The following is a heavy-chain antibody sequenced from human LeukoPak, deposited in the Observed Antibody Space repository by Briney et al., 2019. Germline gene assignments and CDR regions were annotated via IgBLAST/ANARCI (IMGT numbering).Heavy chain of an antibody. J-gene: IGHJ4*02. Sequence: GGSLRLSCAASGFTFSSYAMSWVRQAPGKGLEWVSVIYSGGGTYYADSVKGRFTISRDNSKNTLYLQMNSLRAEDTAVYYCASEVTTGPVDYWGQGTLVTVSS. V-gene: IGHV3-66*01. D-gene: IGHD4-17*01. CDR3: ASEVTTGPVDY. CDR1: GFTFSSYA. CDR2: IYSGGGT.